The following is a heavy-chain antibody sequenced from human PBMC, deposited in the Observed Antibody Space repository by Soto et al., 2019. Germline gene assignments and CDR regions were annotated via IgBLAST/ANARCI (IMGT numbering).Heavy chain of an antibody. CDR2: VDHNSGDS. J-gene: IGHJ4*02. CDR1: GYTFTAFY. Sequence: QVHLVQSGAEVKKPGASVKVSCRPFGYTFTAFYIHWVRQAPGQGLEWMGWVDHNSGDSREERNFQGRVTMTRDTTTSTVYMELRWLRSDDTAVYYCARDNYGPLDYWGQGTLVTVTS. D-gene: IGHD3-10*01. V-gene: IGHV1-2*02. CDR3: ARDNYGPLDY.